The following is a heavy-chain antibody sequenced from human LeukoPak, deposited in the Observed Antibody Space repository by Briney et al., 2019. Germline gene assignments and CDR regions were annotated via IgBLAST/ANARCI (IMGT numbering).Heavy chain of an antibody. CDR2: INGNGGSR. D-gene: IGHD6-13*01. Sequence: GGSLRLSCAASGFIFEDYGMTWVRQAPGRGLEWVSGINGNGGSRGYAASVKGRFTISRDNANNSLYLQMNSLRAEDTALYYCARGSSIHNYWGQGTLVTVSS. V-gene: IGHV3-20*04. CDR1: GFIFEDYG. CDR3: ARGSSIHNY. J-gene: IGHJ4*02.